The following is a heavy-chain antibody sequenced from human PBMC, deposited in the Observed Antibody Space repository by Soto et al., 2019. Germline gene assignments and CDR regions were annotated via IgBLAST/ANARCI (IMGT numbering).Heavy chain of an antibody. CDR2: ITPIFGTA. Sequence: GASVKVSCKASGGTFSSYAISWVRQAPGQGLEWMGGITPIFGTANYAQKFQGRVTITADESTSTAYMELSSLRSEDTAVYYCANQIGGDSEYKFDPWGQGTLVTVSS. V-gene: IGHV1-69*13. J-gene: IGHJ5*02. D-gene: IGHD4-17*01. CDR1: GGTFSSYA. CDR3: ANQIGGDSEYKFDP.